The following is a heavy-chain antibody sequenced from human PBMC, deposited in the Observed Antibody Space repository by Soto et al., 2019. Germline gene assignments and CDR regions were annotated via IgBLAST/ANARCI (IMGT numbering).Heavy chain of an antibody. CDR1: GYSFTSYW. J-gene: IGHJ6*03. D-gene: IGHD2-8*01. CDR2: IYPGDSDT. V-gene: IGHV5-51*01. Sequence: GESLKISCKGSGYSFTSYWIGWVRQMPGKGLEWMGIIYPGDSDTRYSPSFQGQVTISADKSISTAYLQWSSLKASDTAMYYCARHIGPGCTNGVCTYYMDVWGKGTTVTVSS. CDR3: ARHIGPGCTNGVCTYYMDV.